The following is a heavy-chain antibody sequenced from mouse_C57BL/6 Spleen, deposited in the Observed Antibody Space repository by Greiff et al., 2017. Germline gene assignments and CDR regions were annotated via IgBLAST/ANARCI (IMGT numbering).Heavy chain of an antibody. CDR1: GFSLTSYG. D-gene: IGHD4-1*01. V-gene: IGHV2-9*01. CDR3: AKHEGGTFAY. CDR2: IWGGGST. J-gene: IGHJ3*01. Sequence: QVQLKESGPGLVAPSQSLSITCTVSGFSLTSYGVDWVRQPPGKGLEWLGVIWGGGSTNYNSALMSRLSISKDNSKSQVFLKRNSLQTDDTAMYYCAKHEGGTFAYWGQGTLVTVSA.